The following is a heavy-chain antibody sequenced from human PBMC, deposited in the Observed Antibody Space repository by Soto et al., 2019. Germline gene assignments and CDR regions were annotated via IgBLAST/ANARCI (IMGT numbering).Heavy chain of an antibody. CDR3: ARVEYSSGWYGDYYYYMDV. CDR1: GYTFTSYG. V-gene: IGHV1-18*01. D-gene: IGHD6-19*01. CDR2: ISAYNGNT. J-gene: IGHJ6*03. Sequence: GASVKVSCKASGYTFTSYGISWVRQAPGQGLEWMGWISAYNGNTNYAQKLQGRVTMTTDTSTSTAYMELRSLRSDDTAVYYCARVEYSSGWYGDYYYYMDVWGKGTTVTVS.